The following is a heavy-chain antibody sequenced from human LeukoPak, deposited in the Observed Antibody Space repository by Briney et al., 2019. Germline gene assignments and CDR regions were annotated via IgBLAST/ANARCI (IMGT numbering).Heavy chain of an antibody. CDR2: VKQDESEK. Sequence: GGSLRLSCAASGFMLSSYWMSWVRQAPGKGLEWVAIVKQDESEKYYVDSVRGRFTISRDNAKNSLYLQMNSLRAEDTAFYYCARDEFIWGQGTMVTVSS. V-gene: IGHV3-7*01. CDR1: GFMLSSYW. J-gene: IGHJ3*02. CDR3: ARDEFI.